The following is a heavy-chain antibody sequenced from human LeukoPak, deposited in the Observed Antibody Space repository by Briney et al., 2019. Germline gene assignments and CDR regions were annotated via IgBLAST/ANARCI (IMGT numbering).Heavy chain of an antibody. CDR3: AREPVYYYDSSGYYATRFAFDI. J-gene: IGHJ3*02. CDR1: GGSISSSSYY. D-gene: IGHD3-22*01. CDR2: IYYSGST. V-gene: IGHV4-39*07. Sequence: SETLSLTCTVSGGSISSSSYYWGWIRQPPGKGLEWIGSIYYSGSTYYNPSLKSRVTISVDTSKNQFSLKLSSVTAADTAVYYCAREPVYYYDSSGYYATRFAFDIWGQGTMVTVSS.